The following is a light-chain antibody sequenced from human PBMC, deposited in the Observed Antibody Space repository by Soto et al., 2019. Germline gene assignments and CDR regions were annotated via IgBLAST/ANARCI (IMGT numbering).Light chain of an antibody. CDR3: TTFAPGRIYV. CDR2: EVS. CDR1: SSDIGPYDY. Sequence: QSALTQPASVSGSPGQSITISCSGASSDIGPYDYVSWYQHHPGRAPKLLIYEVSNRPSGVSYRLSGSKSGNTASLTISGLQAEDEGDYYCTTFAPGRIYVFGSGTQLTVL. V-gene: IGLV2-14*01. J-gene: IGLJ1*01.